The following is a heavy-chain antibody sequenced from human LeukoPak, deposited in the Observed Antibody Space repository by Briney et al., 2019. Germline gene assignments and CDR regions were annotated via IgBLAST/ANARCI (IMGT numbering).Heavy chain of an antibody. CDR2: INPNSGGT. CDR1: GYTFTGYY. Sequence: ASVKVSCKASGYTFTGYYMHWVGQAPGQGLEWMGWINPNSGGTNYAQKFQGWVTMTRDTSISTAYMELSRLRSDDTAVYYCARDPGGSGSYLYYFDYWGQGTLVTVSS. D-gene: IGHD3-10*01. J-gene: IGHJ4*02. V-gene: IGHV1-2*04. CDR3: ARDPGGSGSYLYYFDY.